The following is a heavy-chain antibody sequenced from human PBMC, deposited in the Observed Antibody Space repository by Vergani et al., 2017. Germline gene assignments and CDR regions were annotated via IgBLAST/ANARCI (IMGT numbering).Heavy chain of an antibody. CDR1: LFPFDDFA. V-gene: IGHV3-9*03. D-gene: IGHD5-18*01. Sequence: EVQLLESGGGLVQPGMSLILSCSSSLFPFDDFALHFFLQAPGKCLECVSGISWNGGNIGYADSVKGRFTISRDNAKNSLYLQMNSLRAEDMAFYYCTKYGGGVGYTYGYFGSWGQGTLVTVSA. CDR3: TKYGGGVGYTYGYFGS. J-gene: IGHJ4*02. CDR2: ISWNGGNI.